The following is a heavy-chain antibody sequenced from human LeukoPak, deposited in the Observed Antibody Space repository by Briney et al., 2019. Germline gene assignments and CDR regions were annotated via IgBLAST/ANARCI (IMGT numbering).Heavy chain of an antibody. V-gene: IGHV4-38-2*01. CDR3: ARVVGNYYGSSGYYLFDY. CDR2: IYHSGST. D-gene: IGHD3-22*01. J-gene: IGHJ4*02. Sequence: PSETLSLTCGVSGFPINSGYYWGWIRQPPGKGLEWIGSIYHSGSTYYNPSLKSRVTISVDTSKNQFSLKLSSVTAADTAVYYCARVVGNYYGSSGYYLFDYWGQGTLVTVSS. CDR1: GFPINSGYY.